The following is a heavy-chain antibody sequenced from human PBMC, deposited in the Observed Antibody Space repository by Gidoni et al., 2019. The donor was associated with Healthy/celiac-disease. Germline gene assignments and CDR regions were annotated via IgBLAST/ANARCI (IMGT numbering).Heavy chain of an antibody. J-gene: IGHJ5*02. CDR3: ARAAEVNWNYSLLNWFDP. CDR2: ISYVGSNK. V-gene: IGHV3-30-3*01. CDR1: GSTFSRYA. D-gene: IGHD1-7*01. Sequence: QVQLVAYGGGVVQPGRSLRLSCAASGSTFSRYAIHLVRQAPGKGLEWVAVISYVGSNKYSAASVKGRFTISRDNSKNTLYLQMNSRRSEDTAVYYCARAAEVNWNYSLLNWFDPWGQGTLVTVSS.